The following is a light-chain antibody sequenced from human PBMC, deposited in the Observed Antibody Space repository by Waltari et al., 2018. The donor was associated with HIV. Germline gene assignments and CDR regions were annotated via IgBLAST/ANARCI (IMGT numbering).Light chain of an antibody. J-gene: IGLJ3*02. V-gene: IGLV1-44*01. CDR2: SNA. Sequence: QSVPTRPPSASATPRQSVTIPRSGTSSTILSNPVTWYQQLPAPAPKLLIYSNAQRPSGVPDRFSGSKSCTSASLAIIGLQSEDEADYYCAAWDDSLNGWVFGGGTKLTVL. CDR3: AAWDDSLNGWV. CDR1: SSTILSNP.